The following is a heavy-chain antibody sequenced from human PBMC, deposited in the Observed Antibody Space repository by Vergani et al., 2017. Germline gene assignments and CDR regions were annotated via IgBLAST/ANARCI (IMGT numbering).Heavy chain of an antibody. Sequence: QLQLQESGPGLVKPSQTLSLTCTVSGGSISSGGYYWSWIRQHPGKGLEWIGYIYYSGSTYYHPSLKSRVTISVDTSKNQFSLKMSSVTAADTAVYYCARVTINDFWSGFKAPPHTDNGMEVWGQGP. V-gene: IGHV4-31*03. CDR1: GGSISSGGYY. CDR2: IYYSGST. J-gene: IGHJ6*02. CDR3: ARVTINDFWSGFKAPPHTDNGMEV. D-gene: IGHD3-3*01.